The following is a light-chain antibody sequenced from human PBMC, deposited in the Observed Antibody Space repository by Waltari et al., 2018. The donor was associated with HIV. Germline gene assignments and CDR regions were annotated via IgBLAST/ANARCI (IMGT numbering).Light chain of an antibody. CDR2: DGT. CDR1: TSTIGNTKS. CDR3: CSFAGPYSWV. Sequence: QSALTQPRSVSGSPGQSVTISCPGSTSTIGNTKSVSWYQHNPGKVPKLIIYDGTKRPSGVPDRISGSKSGNTASLTISGLQAEDEADYYCCSFAGPYSWVFGEGTKLTVL. V-gene: IGLV2-11*01. J-gene: IGLJ3*02.